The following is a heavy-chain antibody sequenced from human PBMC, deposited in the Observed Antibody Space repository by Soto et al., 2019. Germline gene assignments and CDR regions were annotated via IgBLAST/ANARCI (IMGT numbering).Heavy chain of an antibody. V-gene: IGHV4-59*01. CDR2: VFYGGT. D-gene: IGHD3-16*01. CDR3: ASYRGALYFES. Sequence: KASETLSLTCSVSGRSMSSNYWSWIRQPPDKGLEWLGYVFYGGTDYNPSLGGRVSMSVETSKSQFSLKLTSVTVADTAVYYCASYRGALYFESWGPGILVTVSS. CDR1: GRSMSSNY. J-gene: IGHJ4*02.